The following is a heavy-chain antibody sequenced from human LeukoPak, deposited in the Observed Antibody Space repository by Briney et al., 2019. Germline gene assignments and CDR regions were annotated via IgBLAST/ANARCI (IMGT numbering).Heavy chain of an antibody. Sequence: PGGSLRLSCAASGFTFSSYAMSWVRQAPGKGLEWVSAISGSGGSTYYADSVKGRFTISRDNSKNTLYLQMNSLRAEDTAVYYCAKVYCSGGSCHEPADYWGQGTLVTVSS. V-gene: IGHV3-23*01. CDR2: ISGSGGST. CDR3: AKVYCSGGSCHEPADY. J-gene: IGHJ4*02. CDR1: GFTFSSYA. D-gene: IGHD2-15*01.